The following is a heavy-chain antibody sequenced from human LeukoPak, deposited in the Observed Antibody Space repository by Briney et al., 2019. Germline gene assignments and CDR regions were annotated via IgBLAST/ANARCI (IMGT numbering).Heavy chain of an antibody. V-gene: IGHV3-20*01. CDR3: ARALYYDFWSGSPDDAFDI. Sequence: GGSLRLSCAASGFTVSNTYMSWVRQAPGKGLEWVSGINWNGGSTGYADSVKGRFTISRDNAKNSLYLQMNSLRAEDTALYHCARALYYDFWSGSPDDAFDIWGQGTMVTVSS. CDR2: INWNGGST. J-gene: IGHJ3*02. D-gene: IGHD3-3*01. CDR1: GFTVSNTY.